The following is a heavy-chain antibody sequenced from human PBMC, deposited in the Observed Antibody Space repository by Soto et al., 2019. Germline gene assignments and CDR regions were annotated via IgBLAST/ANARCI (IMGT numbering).Heavy chain of an antibody. CDR1: GGTFSSYV. Sequence: SVKVSCKASGGTFSSYVISWVRQAPGQGPEWMGGIIPMYGTVNYAQKFQDRVTIIADTSTSTAYMELSSLRSEDTAVYYCARDLGGCSGGSCRYNWFDPWGQGTQVTVSS. J-gene: IGHJ5*02. CDR2: IIPMYGTV. CDR3: ARDLGGCSGGSCRYNWFDP. D-gene: IGHD2-15*01. V-gene: IGHV1-69*06.